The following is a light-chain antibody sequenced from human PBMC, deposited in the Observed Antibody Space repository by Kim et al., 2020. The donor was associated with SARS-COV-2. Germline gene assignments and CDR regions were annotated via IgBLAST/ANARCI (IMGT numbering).Light chain of an antibody. CDR2: GAS. J-gene: IGKJ4*01. V-gene: IGKV3-20*01. CDR1: QSVSSSY. CDR3: QQYGSSPPVT. Sequence: EIVLTQSPGTLSLSPGERATLSCRASQSVSSSYLAWYQQKPGQAPRLLIYGASSRATGIPDRFSGSGSGTDFTLTISSLESEDFAVYYCQQYGSSPPVTFGGGTKVDIK.